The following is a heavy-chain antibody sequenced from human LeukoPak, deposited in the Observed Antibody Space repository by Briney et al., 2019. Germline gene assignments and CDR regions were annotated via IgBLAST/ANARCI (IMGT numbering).Heavy chain of an antibody. V-gene: IGHV4-38-2*02. J-gene: IGHJ4*02. CDR2: IYHSGST. Sequence: SETLSLTCSVSGGSISGYYWSWIRQPAGKGLEWIGSIYHSGSTYYNPSLKSRVTISVDTSKNQFSLKLSSVTAADTAVYYCARDRYDYVWGSIINPPFDYWGQGTLVTVSS. CDR1: GGSISGYY. CDR3: ARDRYDYVWGSIINPPFDY. D-gene: IGHD3-16*01.